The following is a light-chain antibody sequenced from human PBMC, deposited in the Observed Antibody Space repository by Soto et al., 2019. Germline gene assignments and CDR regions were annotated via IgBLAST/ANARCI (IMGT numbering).Light chain of an antibody. J-gene: IGLJ1*01. CDR3: CSYAGRDTLYV. V-gene: IGLV2-23*02. Sequence: QSALTQPASMSGSPGQSITISCTGTSSDVGSYYPVSWFQQHPGKAPKLIIYEVNKRPSGVPDRFSGSKSGNTASLTISGLQAEDEADYYCCSYAGRDTLYVFGSGTKLTVL. CDR1: SSDVGSYYP. CDR2: EVN.